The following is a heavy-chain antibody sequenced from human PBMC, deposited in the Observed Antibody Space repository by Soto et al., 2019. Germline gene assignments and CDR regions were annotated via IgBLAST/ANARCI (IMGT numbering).Heavy chain of an antibody. D-gene: IGHD2-15*01. CDR3: ATGGYCSGGSCYSPYYYYGMDV. CDR2: FDPEDGET. CDR1: GYTLTELS. Sequence: GASVKVSCKVSGYTLTELSMHWVRQAPGKGLEWMGGFDPEDGETIYAQKFQGRVTMTEDTSTDTAYMELSSLRSEDTAVYYCATGGYCSGGSCYSPYYYYGMDVWGQGTTVTVYS. J-gene: IGHJ6*02. V-gene: IGHV1-24*01.